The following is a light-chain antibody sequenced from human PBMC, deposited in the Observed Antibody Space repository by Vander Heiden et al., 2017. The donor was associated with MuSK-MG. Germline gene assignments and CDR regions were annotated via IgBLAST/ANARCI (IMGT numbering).Light chain of an antibody. V-gene: IGKV3-11*01. CDR3: QRRDAWPLT. CDR1: QSVRSY. CDR2: DAS. Sequence: DIVLTQSPATLSLSPGERATLSCRASQSVRSYLAWFQQKPGQAPRLLIYDASNRATGIPARFSGSASGTDFTLTISILDPEDSADYYCQRRDAWPLTFGGGTRVE. J-gene: IGKJ4*01.